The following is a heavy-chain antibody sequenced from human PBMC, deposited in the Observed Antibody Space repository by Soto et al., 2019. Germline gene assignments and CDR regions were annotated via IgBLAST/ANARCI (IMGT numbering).Heavy chain of an antibody. CDR1: GFTFSSYA. J-gene: IGHJ4*02. V-gene: IGHV3-23*05. D-gene: IGHD5-18*01. CDR2: IDNSGGIT. CDR3: AKGEYNYGFLFDC. Sequence: LRLSCAASGFTFSSYAMSWVRQAPGKGLEWVSTIDNSGGITYYADSVKGRFTISRDNSKNTLYLQMNSLRAEDTAVYYCAKGEYNYGFLFDCWGQGTLVTVSS.